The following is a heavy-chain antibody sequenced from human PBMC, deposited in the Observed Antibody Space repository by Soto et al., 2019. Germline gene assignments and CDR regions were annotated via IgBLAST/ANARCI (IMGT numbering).Heavy chain of an antibody. CDR3: ARDQMVATSGMDV. CDR1: GFTFSSYG. V-gene: IGHV3-33*01. Sequence: PGGSLRLSCAASGFTFSSYGMHWVRQAPGKGLEWVAVIWYDGSNKYYADSVKGRFTISRDNSKNTLYLQMNSLRAEDTAVYYCARDQMVATSGMDVWGQGTTVTVS. J-gene: IGHJ6*02. CDR2: IWYDGSNK. D-gene: IGHD5-12*01.